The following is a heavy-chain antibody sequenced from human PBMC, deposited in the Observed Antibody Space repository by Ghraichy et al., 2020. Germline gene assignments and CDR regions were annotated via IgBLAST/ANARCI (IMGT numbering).Heavy chain of an antibody. CDR2: IYTSGSS. J-gene: IGHJ4*02. CDR1: GGSISNFY. Sequence: SETLSLTCTVSGGSISNFYWSWIRQPAGKGLEWIGQIYTSGSSNYNPSFQGRVTVSIDTSKNHFSLKLTSVTAADTAIYFCARAVSEHNSGWHEFDYWGRGTRVTVSS. D-gene: IGHD6-19*01. CDR3: ARAVSEHNSGWHEFDY. V-gene: IGHV4-4*07.